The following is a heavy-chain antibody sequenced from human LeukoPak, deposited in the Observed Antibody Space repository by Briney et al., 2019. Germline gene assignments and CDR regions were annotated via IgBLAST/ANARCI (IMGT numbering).Heavy chain of an antibody. CDR2: ISYDGSNK. D-gene: IGHD6-19*01. Sequence: GGSLRLSCAASGFTFSSYAMHWARQAPGKGLEWVAVISYDGSNKYYADSVKGRFTISRDNSKNTLYLRMNSLRAEDTAVYYCARDSQPYSSGWYMDYWGQGTLVTVSS. J-gene: IGHJ4*02. CDR1: GFTFSSYA. V-gene: IGHV3-30-3*01. CDR3: ARDSQPYSSGWYMDY.